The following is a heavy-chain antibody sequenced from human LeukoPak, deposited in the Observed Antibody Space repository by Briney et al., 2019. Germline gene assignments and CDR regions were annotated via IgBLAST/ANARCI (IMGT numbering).Heavy chain of an antibody. D-gene: IGHD2-2*01. CDR2: VYYSGST. CDR1: GGSISGTTYY. J-gene: IGHJ5*02. V-gene: IGHV4-39*02. CDR3: ARRYASPVPAAIWFDP. Sequence: PSETLSLTCTVSGGSISGTTYYWGWIRQPPGKGLEWIGSVYYSGSTYYNSSLKSRITISVDTSKKHFSLKLSSVTAADTAVYYCARRYASPVPAAIWFDPWGQGTLVTVSS.